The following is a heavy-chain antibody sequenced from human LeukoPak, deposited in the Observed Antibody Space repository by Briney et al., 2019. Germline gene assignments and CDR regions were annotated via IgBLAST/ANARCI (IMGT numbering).Heavy chain of an antibody. CDR1: GGSMSSYY. CDR2: IYYSGST. Sequence: SETLSLTCTVSGGSMSSYYWSWIREPPGEGLEWSGYIYYSGSTNYNPSLNSRVPISVDTAKNQFSLKLNSVTAADTAVYYCAREGMVATMRSQYYYYAMDVWGKGTTVTVSS. CDR3: AREGMVATMRSQYYYYAMDV. D-gene: IGHD5-12*01. J-gene: IGHJ6*04. V-gene: IGHV4-59*13.